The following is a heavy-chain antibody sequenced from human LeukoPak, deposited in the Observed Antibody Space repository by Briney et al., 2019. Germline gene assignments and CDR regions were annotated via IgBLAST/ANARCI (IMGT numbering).Heavy chain of an antibody. CDR3: ARVSGSSSWLSYFDY. Sequence: SETLSLTCAVYGGSFSGYYWSWIRQPPGKGLEWIGEINHSGSTNYNPSLKSRVTISVDTSKNQFSLKLSSVTAADTAVYYCARVSGSSSWLSYFDYWGQGTLVTVSS. CDR1: GGSFSGYY. J-gene: IGHJ4*02. CDR2: INHSGST. D-gene: IGHD6-13*01. V-gene: IGHV4-34*01.